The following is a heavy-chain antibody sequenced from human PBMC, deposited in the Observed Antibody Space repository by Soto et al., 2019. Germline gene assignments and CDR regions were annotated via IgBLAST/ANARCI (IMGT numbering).Heavy chain of an antibody. CDR1: GGTFNTYA. V-gene: IGHV1-69*19. CDR3: AREVQVHTPAFVY. CDR2: ISPMFGGA. Sequence: QVQLVQSGAEMKKPGSSVKVSCQSSGGTFNTYAMNWVRQAPGQGLEWMGAISPMFGGANYAPKFQGRVTITADESTGTSYMQLSSLTSEDTALYFCAREVQVHTPAFVYWGQGTLVTVSS. D-gene: IGHD3-10*01. J-gene: IGHJ4*02.